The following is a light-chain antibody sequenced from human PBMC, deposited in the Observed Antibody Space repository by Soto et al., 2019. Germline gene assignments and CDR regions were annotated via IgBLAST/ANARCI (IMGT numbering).Light chain of an antibody. CDR3: ISYTGSDTSYV. V-gene: IGLV2-14*01. CDR2: EVR. J-gene: IGLJ1*01. CDR1: SSDVGSYNY. Sequence: QSALTQPASVSGSPGQSITISCTGTSSDVGSYNYVAWYQQFPGNTPKLMIYEVRNRPSGVSSRFSGSKSGNTASLTISGLQAEDEADYYCISYTGSDTSYVFGTGTKLTVL.